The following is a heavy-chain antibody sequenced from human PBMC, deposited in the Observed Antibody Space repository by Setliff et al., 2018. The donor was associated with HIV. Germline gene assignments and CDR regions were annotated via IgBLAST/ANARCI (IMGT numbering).Heavy chain of an antibody. CDR2: IHTTGST. Sequence: SETLSLTCSVSGDSISSGSYYWSWTRPPAGKGLEWIGQIHTTGSTNYNPSLKSRVTISMDTSKNQFSLNLNSVTATDTAVYYCAKRTFGSGRLDPWGQGTLVTVSS. V-gene: IGHV4-61*09. J-gene: IGHJ5*02. CDR1: GDSISSGSYY. CDR3: AKRTFGSGRLDP. D-gene: IGHD3-16*01.